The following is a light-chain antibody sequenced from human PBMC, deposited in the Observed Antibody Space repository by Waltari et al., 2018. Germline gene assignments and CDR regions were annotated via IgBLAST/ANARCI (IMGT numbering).Light chain of an antibody. CDR3: QQYNNWPPFT. J-gene: IGKJ4*01. CDR2: DAS. Sequence: EILMTQSPAALSVSPGQRVTPSCRASHSVSTNLAWCQQRPGQAPRHLMYDASPRATGVPARFSGSGSETEFTLTISGVQSEDFAIYYCQQYNNWPPFTFGGGTKVEIK. V-gene: IGKV3-15*01. CDR1: HSVSTN.